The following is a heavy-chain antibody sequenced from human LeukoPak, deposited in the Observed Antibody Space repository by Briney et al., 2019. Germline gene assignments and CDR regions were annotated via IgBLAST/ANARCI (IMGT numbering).Heavy chain of an antibody. CDR2: IYYSGST. Sequence: SETLSLTCTVSGGSISSYYWSWIRQPPGKGLEWIGYIYYSGSTNYNPSRKSRVTISLDTSKNQFSLKLSSVTAADTAVYYCARTPQSGYVAYYFDYWGQGTLVTVSS. CDR1: GGSISSYY. D-gene: IGHD5-12*01. V-gene: IGHV4-59*01. J-gene: IGHJ4*02. CDR3: ARTPQSGYVAYYFDY.